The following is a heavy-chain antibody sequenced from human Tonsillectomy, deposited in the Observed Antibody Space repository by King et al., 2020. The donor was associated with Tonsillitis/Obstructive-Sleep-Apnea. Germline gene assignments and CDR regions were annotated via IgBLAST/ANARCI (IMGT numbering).Heavy chain of an antibody. CDR3: ARGYIVGSTGYFDY. CDR2: ISSNGGST. Sequence: VQLVESGGGLVQPGGSLRLSCSASGFSFSNYAVHWVRQAPGKGLEYVSAISSNGGSTYYADSVKGRFTVSRDNPKNTLYLQMNSLKAEDTAVYYCARGYIVGSTGYFDYWGQGTLVTVSS. V-gene: IGHV3-64*04. D-gene: IGHD1-26*01. CDR1: GFSFSNYA. J-gene: IGHJ4*02.